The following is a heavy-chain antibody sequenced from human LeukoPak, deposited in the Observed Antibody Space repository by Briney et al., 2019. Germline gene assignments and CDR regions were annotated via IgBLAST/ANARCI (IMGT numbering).Heavy chain of an antibody. CDR3: ARATKLAAAFAI. Sequence: ASERVSCKASGYTFTSYYMHWVRQAPGQGGEWMGRINPSGGSTSYAQKFQGRGTRTRDTSTSTAYMELSTLTSEDTAVSYCARATKLAAAFAIWGEPPMVTAS. J-gene: IGHJ3*02. CDR1: GYTFTSYY. V-gene: IGHV1-46*01. CDR2: INPSGGST. D-gene: IGHD2-15*01.